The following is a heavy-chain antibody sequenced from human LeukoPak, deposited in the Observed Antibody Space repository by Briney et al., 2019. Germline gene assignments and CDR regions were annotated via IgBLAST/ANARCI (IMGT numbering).Heavy chain of an antibody. Sequence: SQTLSLTCTVSGDSVSTSNYYWSWIRQPAGKGLEWIGRIYSSGTTNYNPSLKSRVTISVDTSKNQFSLKLTSVTAADTAVYYCARHALYSSSWYFFDHWGQGTPVTVSS. CDR3: ARHALYSSSWYFFDH. CDR2: IYSSGTT. CDR1: GDSVSTSNYY. J-gene: IGHJ4*02. V-gene: IGHV4-61*02. D-gene: IGHD6-13*01.